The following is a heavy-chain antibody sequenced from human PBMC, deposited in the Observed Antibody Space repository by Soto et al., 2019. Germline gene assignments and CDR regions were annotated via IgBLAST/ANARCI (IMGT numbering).Heavy chain of an antibody. J-gene: IGHJ3*02. CDR1: GYNFSSQW. Sequence: PGESLKISCKGSGYNFSSQWIAWVRQKPGKGLEWMGIVYPGDAETRYSPSFQGQVTMSADKSIDTAYLQWSSLKASDTAIYYCARIIGYCRNNDCSWTFDIWGQGTTVTVSS. CDR3: ARIIGYCRNNDCSWTFDI. D-gene: IGHD2-2*03. CDR2: VYPGDAET. V-gene: IGHV5-51*01.